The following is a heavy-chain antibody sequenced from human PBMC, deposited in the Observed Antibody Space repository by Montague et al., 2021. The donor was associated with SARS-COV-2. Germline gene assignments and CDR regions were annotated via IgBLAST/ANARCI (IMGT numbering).Heavy chain of an antibody. CDR1: GFTFRNYW. D-gene: IGHD6-19*01. J-gene: IGHJ4*02. CDR3: ARGAFSNGLDK. V-gene: IGHV3-74*01. Sequence: SLRLSWSASGFTFRNYWMEWVRQGPGEGLVWVSNVNPDGTRTNYADSAKGRVTISRDNAKNTLYLQIDSLTADDTAVYYCARGAFSNGLDKWGQGTLVTVSS. CDR2: VNPDGTRT.